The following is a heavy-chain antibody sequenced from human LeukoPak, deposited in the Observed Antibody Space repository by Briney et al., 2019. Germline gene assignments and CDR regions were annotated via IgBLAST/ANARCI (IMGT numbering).Heavy chain of an antibody. Sequence: GESLKISCKASGYTFSDYWIGWVRQMPGKGLEWMGIIYPGDSDTRYSPSFQGQVTISADKSISTAYLQWSSLKASDTAMYYCARLQYCSSTSCYSDYYYGMDVWGQGTTVTVSS. CDR2: IYPGDSDT. CDR1: GYTFSDYW. CDR3: ARLQYCSSTSCYSDYYYGMDV. V-gene: IGHV5-51*01. D-gene: IGHD2-2*02. J-gene: IGHJ6*02.